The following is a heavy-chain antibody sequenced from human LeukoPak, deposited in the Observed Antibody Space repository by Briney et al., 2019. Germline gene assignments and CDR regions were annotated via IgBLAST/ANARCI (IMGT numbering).Heavy chain of an antibody. V-gene: IGHV4-38-2*02. D-gene: IGHD3-3*01. Sequence: SETLSLTCIVSGYSISSGYYWSWIRQPPGKGLEWMGEINHSGSTNYNPSLKSRVTISVDTSKNQFSLKLSSVTAADTAVYYCARHRSRGLLRSAPLDYWGQGTLVTVSS. CDR3: ARHRSRGLLRSAPLDY. CDR2: INHSGST. CDR1: GYSISSGYY. J-gene: IGHJ4*02.